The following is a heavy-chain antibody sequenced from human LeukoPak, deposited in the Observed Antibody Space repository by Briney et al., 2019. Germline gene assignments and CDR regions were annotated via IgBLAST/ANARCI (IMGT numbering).Heavy chain of an antibody. D-gene: IGHD3-10*01. V-gene: IGHV4-31*03. Sequence: SLTLSLTCTVSGGSISSGGYYWSWIRQHPGRGLEWIGYIYYSGSTYYNPSLKSRVTISVDTSKNQFSLKLSSVTAADTAVYYCARDSITMDIPDYWGQGTLVTVSS. J-gene: IGHJ4*02. CDR1: GGSISSGGYY. CDR3: ARDSITMDIPDY. CDR2: IYYSGST.